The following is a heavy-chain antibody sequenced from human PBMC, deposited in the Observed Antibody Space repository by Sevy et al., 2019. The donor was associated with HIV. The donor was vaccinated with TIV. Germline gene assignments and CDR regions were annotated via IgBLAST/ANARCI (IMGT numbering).Heavy chain of an antibody. J-gene: IGHJ4*02. CDR2: INPNSGGT. Sequence: ASVNVSCKASGYTFTGYYMHWVRQAPGQGLEWMGWINPNSGGTNYAQKFQGRVTMTRDTSISTAYMELSRLRSDDTAVYYCARANCSSTSCYGPYYFDYWGQGTLVTVSS. CDR1: GYTFTGYY. V-gene: IGHV1-2*02. D-gene: IGHD2-2*01. CDR3: ARANCSSTSCYGPYYFDY.